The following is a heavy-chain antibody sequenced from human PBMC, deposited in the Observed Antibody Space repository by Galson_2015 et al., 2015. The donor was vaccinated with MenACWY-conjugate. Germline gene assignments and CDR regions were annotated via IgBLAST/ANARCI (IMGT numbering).Heavy chain of an antibody. D-gene: IGHD1-26*01. J-gene: IGHJ4*02. CDR3: AKTRGASFYFDS. V-gene: IGHV3-74*01. Sequence: DSVKDRFTISRDHAKNTLYLQMNSLRPEDTAVFYCAKTRGASFYFDSWGQGTLVTVSS.